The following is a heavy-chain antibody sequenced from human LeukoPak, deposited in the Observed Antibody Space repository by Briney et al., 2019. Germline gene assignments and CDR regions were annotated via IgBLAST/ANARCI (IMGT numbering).Heavy chain of an antibody. CDR2: IKQDGSEK. CDR1: GFTFSSYW. Sequence: GGSLRLSCAASGFTFSSYWMSWVRQAPGKGLEWVANIKQDGSEKYYVDSVKGRFTISRDNAKNTLHLQMNSLRAEDTAIYYCAKQAYDSPRTDFDYWGQGTLVTVSS. CDR3: AKQAYDSPRTDFDY. V-gene: IGHV3-7*05. J-gene: IGHJ4*02. D-gene: IGHD3-22*01.